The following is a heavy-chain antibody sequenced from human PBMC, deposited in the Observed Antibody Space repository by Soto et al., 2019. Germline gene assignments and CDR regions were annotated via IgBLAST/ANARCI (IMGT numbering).Heavy chain of an antibody. V-gene: IGHV3-30*18. CDR3: AKDQSRRISYQDY. J-gene: IGHJ4*02. CDR1: GFTFSSYG. D-gene: IGHD2-2*01. CDR2: MSHDGSNK. Sequence: VGSLRLSCAASGFTFSSYGMHWVRQAPGKGLEWVAVMSHDGSNKYYADSVKGRFTISRDNSKNTLYLQMNSLRAEDTAVYYCAKDQSRRISYQDYWGQGTLVTVSS.